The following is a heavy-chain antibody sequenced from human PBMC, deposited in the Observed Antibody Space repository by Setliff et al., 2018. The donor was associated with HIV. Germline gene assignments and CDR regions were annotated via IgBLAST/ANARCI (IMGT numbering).Heavy chain of an antibody. CDR1: GYTFTGYH. J-gene: IGHJ4*02. V-gene: IGHV1-2*02. Sequence: RASVKVSCKTSGYTFTGYHMHWVRQAPGQGLEWMGWINPNSGGTVYAQRFQDRVTMTRDTSSSTAYMELSRLRSDDTAVYYCATVRDSSGYYFLADYWGRGTLVTVSS. CDR2: INPNSGGT. D-gene: IGHD3-22*01. CDR3: ATVRDSSGYYFLADY.